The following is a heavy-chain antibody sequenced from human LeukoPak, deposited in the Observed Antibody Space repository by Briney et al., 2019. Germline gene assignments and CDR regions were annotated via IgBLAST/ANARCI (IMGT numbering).Heavy chain of an antibody. V-gene: IGHV4-34*01. J-gene: IGHJ3*02. CDR2: INHSGST. D-gene: IGHD3-16*01. CDR1: GGSFSGYY. Sequence: SETLSLTCAVYGGSFSGYYWSWIRQPPGKGLEWIGEINHSGSTNYNPSLKSRVTISVDTSKNQFSLKLSSVTAADTAVYYCARGDRNYDYVWGSIHSAAFDIWGQGTMVTVSS. CDR3: ARGDRNYDYVWGSIHSAAFDI.